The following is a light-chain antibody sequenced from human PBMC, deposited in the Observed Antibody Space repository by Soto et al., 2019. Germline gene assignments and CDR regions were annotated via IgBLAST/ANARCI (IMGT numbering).Light chain of an antibody. Sequence: QSALTQPRSVSGSPGQSVAISCTGSSSDVGGYNSVSWYQHHPGKAPKLLIYEVFKRPSRVPDRFSGSKSGTTASLTISGLQAEDEGDYYCCSYSGSFVVFGGGTQMTVL. V-gene: IGLV2-11*01. CDR2: EVF. J-gene: IGLJ2*01. CDR3: CSYSGSFVV. CDR1: SSDVGGYNS.